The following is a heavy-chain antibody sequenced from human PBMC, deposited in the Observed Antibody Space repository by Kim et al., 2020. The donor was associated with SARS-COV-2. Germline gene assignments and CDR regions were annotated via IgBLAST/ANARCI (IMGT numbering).Heavy chain of an antibody. V-gene: IGHV1-2*02. CDR3: ATWIRVPAGRVPY. J-gene: IGHJ4*02. Sequence: ASVKVSCKASGYTFSDYYIHWVRQAPGQGLVWMGMINCKTGGTKYAQMFQGRVTVTRDTSISTGYMDLSGLMSDDTAVYYCATWIRVPAGRVPYWGQGTLVTVSS. D-gene: IGHD2-2*03. CDR1: GYTFSDYY. CDR2: INCKTGGT.